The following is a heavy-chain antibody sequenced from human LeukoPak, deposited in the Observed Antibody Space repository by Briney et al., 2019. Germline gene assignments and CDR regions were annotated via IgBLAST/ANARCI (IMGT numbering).Heavy chain of an antibody. D-gene: IGHD3-10*01. CDR3: ARDSTYYYASGSSGPHYFDY. Sequence: PGGSLRLSCAAPGFTFSSYAMHWVRQAPGKGLEWVAVISYDGGITNYADSVKGRFTISRDNSKNTLYLQLNSLRAEDAAVYYCARDSTYYYASGSSGPHYFDYWGQGTLVTASS. CDR2: ISYDGGIT. CDR1: GFTFSSYA. V-gene: IGHV3-30*01. J-gene: IGHJ4*02.